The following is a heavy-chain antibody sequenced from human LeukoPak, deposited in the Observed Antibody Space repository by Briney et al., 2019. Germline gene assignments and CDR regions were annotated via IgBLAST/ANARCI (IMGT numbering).Heavy chain of an antibody. CDR1: GFTFSSYG. D-gene: IGHD6-13*01. V-gene: IGHV3-33*01. Sequence: GGSLRLSCAASGFTFSSYGMHWVRQAPVKELEWVAVIWYDGSNKYYADSVKGRFTISRDNSKNTLYLQMNSLRAEDTAVYYCAAAGPEMNFDYWGQGTLVTVSS. CDR2: IWYDGSNK. J-gene: IGHJ4*02. CDR3: AAAGPEMNFDY.